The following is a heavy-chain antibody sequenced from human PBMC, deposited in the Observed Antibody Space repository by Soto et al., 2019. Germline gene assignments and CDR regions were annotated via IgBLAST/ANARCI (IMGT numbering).Heavy chain of an antibody. V-gene: IGHV3-23*01. Sequence: PGGSLRLSCAASGFAFSTYAMNWVRQAPGKGLEWVSGIVDSGGRAFYADSVQGRFTTSRDNSKNTLYLEMNNLRAEDTAIYYCAPVPAASSYYNTDVWGQGTTVTVSS. CDR1: GFAFSTYA. J-gene: IGHJ6*02. CDR2: IVDSGGRA. D-gene: IGHD2-2*01. CDR3: APVPAASSYYNTDV.